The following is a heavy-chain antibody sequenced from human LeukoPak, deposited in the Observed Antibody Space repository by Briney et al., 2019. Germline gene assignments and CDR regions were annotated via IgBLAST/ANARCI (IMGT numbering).Heavy chain of an antibody. CDR1: GYTFTSYA. CDR2: INTNTGNP. Sequence: ASVKVSCRASGYTFTSYAMNWVRQAPGQGLEWMGWINTNTGNPTYAQGFTGRFVFSLDTSVSTAYLQISSLKAEDTAVYYCARVYSYGSYYYYGMDVWGQGTTVTVSS. V-gene: IGHV7-4-1*02. J-gene: IGHJ6*02. CDR3: ARVYSYGSYYYYGMDV. D-gene: IGHD5-18*01.